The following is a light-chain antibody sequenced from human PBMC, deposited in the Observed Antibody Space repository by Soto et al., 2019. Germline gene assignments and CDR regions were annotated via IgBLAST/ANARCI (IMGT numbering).Light chain of an antibody. Sequence: EIVLTQSPGTLSLSPGERATLSCRASQSVSSSYLAWYQQKPGQAPMLLIYGASSRATGIPDRFSGSGSGTVFTLTISRLVPEDFAVYYCQQYGSSPITFGQRTRLEIK. J-gene: IGKJ5*01. CDR3: QQYGSSPIT. V-gene: IGKV3-20*01. CDR1: QSVSSSY. CDR2: GAS.